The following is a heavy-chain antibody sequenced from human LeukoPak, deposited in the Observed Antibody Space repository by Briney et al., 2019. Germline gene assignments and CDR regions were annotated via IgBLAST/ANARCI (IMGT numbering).Heavy chain of an antibody. CDR3: ARGRSLERVGATLPSSTFDY. CDR1: GGSISSGSYY. D-gene: IGHD1-26*01. CDR2: IYTSGST. V-gene: IGHV4-61*02. Sequence: SETLSLTCTVSGGSISSGSYYWSWIRQPAGKGLEWIGRIYTSGSTNYNPSLKSRVTMSVDTSKNQFSLKLSSMTAADTAMYYCARGRSLERVGATLPSSTFDYWGQGTLVTVSS. J-gene: IGHJ4*02.